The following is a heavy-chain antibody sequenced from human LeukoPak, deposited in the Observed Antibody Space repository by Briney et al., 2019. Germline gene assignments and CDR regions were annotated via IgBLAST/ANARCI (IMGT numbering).Heavy chain of an antibody. CDR3: ARGDTIFGVGNWFDP. V-gene: IGHV4-39*07. Sequence: SETLSLTCTVSGGSISSSSYYWGWIRQPPGKGLEWIGSIYYSGSTYYNPSLKSRVTISVDTSKNQFSLKLSSVTAADTAVYYCARGDTIFGVGNWFDPWGQGTLVTVSS. J-gene: IGHJ5*02. CDR2: IYYSGST. CDR1: GGSISSSSYY. D-gene: IGHD3-3*01.